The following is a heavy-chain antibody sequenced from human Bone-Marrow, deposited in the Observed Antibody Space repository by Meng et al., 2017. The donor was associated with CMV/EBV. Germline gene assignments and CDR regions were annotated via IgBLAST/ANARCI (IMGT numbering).Heavy chain of an antibody. Sequence: GGSLRLSCAASGFTFDDYAMHWVRQAPGKGLEWVSGISWNSGSIGYADSVKGRFTISRDNSKNTLYLQMNSLRAEDTAVYYCARDLLYCSGGSCYNYFDYWGQGTLVTVSS. CDR2: ISWNSGSI. CDR1: GFTFDDYA. D-gene: IGHD2-15*01. J-gene: IGHJ4*02. V-gene: IGHV3-9*01. CDR3: ARDLLYCSGGSCYNYFDY.